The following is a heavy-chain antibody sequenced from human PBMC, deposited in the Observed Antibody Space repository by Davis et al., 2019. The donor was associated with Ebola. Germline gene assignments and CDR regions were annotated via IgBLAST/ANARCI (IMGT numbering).Heavy chain of an antibody. CDR1: RFTFSNYY. D-gene: IGHD6-19*01. J-gene: IGHJ4*02. CDR2: IWDDGSNK. CDR3: ATTPQYSSGQNKPFDY. V-gene: IGHV3-33*08. Sequence: GGSLRLSCAASRFTFSNYYMGWIRQAPGKGLQWVAVIWDDGSNKYYADSVKGRFTISRDNSKNTLYLQMNSLRAEDTAVYYCATTPQYSSGQNKPFDYWGQGTLVTVSS.